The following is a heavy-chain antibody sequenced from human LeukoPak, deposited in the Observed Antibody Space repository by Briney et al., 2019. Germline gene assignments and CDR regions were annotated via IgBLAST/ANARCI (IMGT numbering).Heavy chain of an antibody. Sequence: ASVKVSCKASGGTFSSYAISWVRQAPGQGLEWMGGIIPIFGTANYAQKFQGRVTITADESTSTAYMELSSLRSEDTAVYYCALGIVVVPAAADHDAFDIWGQGTMVTVSS. CDR2: IIPIFGTA. CDR3: ALGIVVVPAAADHDAFDI. D-gene: IGHD2-2*03. V-gene: IGHV1-69*01. J-gene: IGHJ3*02. CDR1: GGTFSSYA.